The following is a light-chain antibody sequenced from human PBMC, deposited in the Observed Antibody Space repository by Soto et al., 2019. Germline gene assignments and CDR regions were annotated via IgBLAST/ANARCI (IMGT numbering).Light chain of an antibody. V-gene: IGKV3-20*01. CDR2: DAS. CDR1: QSVSSSY. Sequence: ETVLTQSPGTLSLSPGDRATLHCRASQSVSSSYLAWYQQKPGQAPRLLIYDASRRATGIPDRFSGSGSGTDFTLTISRLEPEDFAVYYCQQYGSTPRTFGQGTKVDIK. J-gene: IGKJ1*01. CDR3: QQYGSTPRT.